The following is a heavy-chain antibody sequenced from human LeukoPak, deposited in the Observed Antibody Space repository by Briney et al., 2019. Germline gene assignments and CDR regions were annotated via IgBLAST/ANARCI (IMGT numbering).Heavy chain of an antibody. V-gene: IGHV4-38-2*02. CDR3: ARVRDDYRGYYYYYMDV. Sequence: SETLSLTCTVSGYSISSGYYWGWIRRPPGKGLEWIGSIYHSGSTYYNPSLKSRVTISVDTSKNQFSLKLSSVTAADTAVYYCARVRDDYRGYYYYYMDVWGKGTTVTVSS. D-gene: IGHD4-11*01. CDR1: GYSISSGYY. J-gene: IGHJ6*03. CDR2: IYHSGST.